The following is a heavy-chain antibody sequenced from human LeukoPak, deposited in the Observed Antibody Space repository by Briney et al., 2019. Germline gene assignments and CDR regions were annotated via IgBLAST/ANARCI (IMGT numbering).Heavy chain of an antibody. V-gene: IGHV1-2*02. D-gene: IGHD2-2*01. CDR2: INPNSGVT. CDR1: GYTFTAYS. J-gene: IGHJ4*02. CDR3: ARVGVEGASCYDY. Sequence: ASVKVSCKASGYTFTAYSMHWVRQAPGQGLEWMGWINPNSGVTNYAQKFQGRVTMTRDTSISTAYMELSSLRSDDTAVYYCARVGVEGASCYDYWGQGTLVTVSS.